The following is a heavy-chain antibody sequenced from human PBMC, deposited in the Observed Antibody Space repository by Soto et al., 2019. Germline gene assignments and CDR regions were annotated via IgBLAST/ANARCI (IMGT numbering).Heavy chain of an antibody. V-gene: IGHV4-34*01. CDR1: GGSFSGYY. J-gene: IGHJ4*02. Sequence: QVQLQQWGAGLLKPSETLSLTCAVYGGSFSGYYWSWIRQPPGKGLEWIGEINHSGSTNYNPSLKSRVTRSVDTSKNQFSLKLSSVTAADTAVYYCARGVVVTALVYFDYWGQGTLVTVSS. CDR2: INHSGST. D-gene: IGHD2-21*02. CDR3: ARGVVVTALVYFDY.